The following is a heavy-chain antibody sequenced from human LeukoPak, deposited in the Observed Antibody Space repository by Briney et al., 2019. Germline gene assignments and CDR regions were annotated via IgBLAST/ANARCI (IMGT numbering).Heavy chain of an antibody. Sequence: GGSLRLSCVASGFTLTNSGVHWVRQAPGKGLEWVALISFGGSDKYYADSVKGRFTISRENSKNTVYLQMNRLRDEDRAVYYCARGSGGSYYVTAFDFWGQGTMVTVSS. D-gene: IGHD1-26*01. CDR1: GFTLTNSG. V-gene: IGHV3-30*01. CDR2: ISFGGSDK. CDR3: ARGSGGSYYVTAFDF. J-gene: IGHJ3*01.